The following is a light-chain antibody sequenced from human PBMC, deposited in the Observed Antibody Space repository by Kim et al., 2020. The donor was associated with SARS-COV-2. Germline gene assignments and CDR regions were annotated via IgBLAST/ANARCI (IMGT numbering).Light chain of an antibody. Sequence: PSVGDKGTITCQASQDIYSYLNWYQQKPGRAPKLLFCDASNLGEGVPSRCSGSGAGTDFTFTISSLQPEDFATYYCQHYHNLPFTFGPGTKVDIK. J-gene: IGKJ3*01. CDR3: QHYHNLPFT. V-gene: IGKV1-33*01. CDR1: QDIYSY. CDR2: DAS.